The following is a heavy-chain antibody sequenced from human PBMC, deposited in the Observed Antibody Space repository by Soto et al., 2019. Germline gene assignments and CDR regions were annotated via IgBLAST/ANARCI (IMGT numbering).Heavy chain of an antibody. Sequence: QVQLQQWGAGLLKPSETLSLTCAVYGGSFSGYYWSWIRQPPGKGLEWIGEINHSGSTNYNPSLERGLNITVDESKNRFPLDLSPVTGADTAVYYCARGAGLLERRGSANWFDPWGQGTLVTVSS. J-gene: IGHJ5*02. V-gene: IGHV4-34*01. CDR1: GGSFSGYY. D-gene: IGHD1-1*01. CDR2: INHSGST. CDR3: ARGAGLLERRGSANWFDP.